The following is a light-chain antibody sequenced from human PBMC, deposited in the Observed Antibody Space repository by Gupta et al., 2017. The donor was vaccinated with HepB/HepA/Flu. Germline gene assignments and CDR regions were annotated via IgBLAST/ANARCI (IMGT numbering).Light chain of an antibody. CDR3: QQYHNWPLT. CDR2: GES. J-gene: IGKJ4*01. Sequence: EIVMTQSPASLSVSPGERATLSCRASQSISSNVAWYQQKPGQDPRLRIYGESSRAAGLPARFSGSGSGAEFTLTISSLQSEDFAVYYCQQYHNWPLTFGGGTKVEIK. CDR1: QSISSN. V-gene: IGKV3-15*01.